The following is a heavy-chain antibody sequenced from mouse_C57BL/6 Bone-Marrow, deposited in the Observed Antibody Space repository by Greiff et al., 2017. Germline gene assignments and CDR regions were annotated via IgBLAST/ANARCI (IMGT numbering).Heavy chain of an antibody. CDR3: TRDYGSSPYYYAMDY. V-gene: IGHV5-9-1*02. Sequence: EVKVEESGEGLVKPGGSLKLSCAASGFTFSSYAMSWVRQTPEKRLEWVAYISSGGDYIYYADTVKGRFTISRDNARNTLYLQMSSLKSEDTAMYYCTRDYGSSPYYYAMDYWGQGTSVTVSS. CDR2: ISSGGDYI. CDR1: GFTFSSYA. J-gene: IGHJ4*01. D-gene: IGHD1-1*01.